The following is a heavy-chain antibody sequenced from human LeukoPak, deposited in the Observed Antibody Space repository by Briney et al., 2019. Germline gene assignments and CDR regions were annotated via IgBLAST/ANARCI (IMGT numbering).Heavy chain of an antibody. Sequence: GGSLRLSCAASGFTFSDYYMSWIRQAPGKGLEWVSYISSSGSTLYCADSVKGRITISRDNAKNSLYLQMNSLRAEDTAVYYCARRRYNWNAIDYWGQGTLVTVSS. D-gene: IGHD1-20*01. CDR2: ISSSGSTL. CDR3: ARRRYNWNAIDY. J-gene: IGHJ4*02. V-gene: IGHV3-11*01. CDR1: GFTFSDYY.